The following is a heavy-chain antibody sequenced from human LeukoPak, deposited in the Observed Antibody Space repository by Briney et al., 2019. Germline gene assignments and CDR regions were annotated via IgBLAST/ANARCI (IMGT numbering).Heavy chain of an antibody. CDR3: ARGDFYAGRGRNWFDP. D-gene: IGHD3-10*01. Sequence: SETLSLTCTVSGDSMGRLYWMFIRQPAGQGLEGLGRIHTSGTTWYSASLKSRVTMSVDASKTQFSLWLTSVTAADTAVFYWARGDFYAGRGRNWFDPWGQGTLVTVSS. CDR2: IHTSGTT. V-gene: IGHV4-4*07. J-gene: IGHJ5*02. CDR1: GDSMGRLY.